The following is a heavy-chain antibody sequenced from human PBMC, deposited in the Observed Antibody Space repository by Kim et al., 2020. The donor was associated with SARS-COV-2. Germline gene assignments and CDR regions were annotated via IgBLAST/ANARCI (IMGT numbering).Heavy chain of an antibody. D-gene: IGHD4-17*01. V-gene: IGHV3-74*01. J-gene: IGHJ4*02. Sequence: YADSVKGRFTISRDNAKSTLYLQMDRLRAEDTAVYYGATRGPYGDYVGYWGQGTLVTVSS. CDR3: ATRGPYGDYVGY.